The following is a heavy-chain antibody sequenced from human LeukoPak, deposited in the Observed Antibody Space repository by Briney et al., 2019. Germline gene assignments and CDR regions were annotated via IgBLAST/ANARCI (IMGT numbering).Heavy chain of an antibody. J-gene: IGHJ5*02. CDR1: GGSISSYY. Sequence: PSETLSLTCTVSGGSISSYYWSWIRQPPGKGLEWIGYIYYSRSTNYNPSLKSRVTISVDTSKNQFSLKLSSVTAADTAVYYCARGGIVAPNWFDPWGQGTLVTVSS. D-gene: IGHD1-26*01. V-gene: IGHV4-59*01. CDR2: IYYSRST. CDR3: ARGGIVAPNWFDP.